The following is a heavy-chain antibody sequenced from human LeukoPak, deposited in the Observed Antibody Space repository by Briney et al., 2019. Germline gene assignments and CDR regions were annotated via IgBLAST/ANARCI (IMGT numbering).Heavy chain of an antibody. J-gene: IGHJ3*02. CDR3: ATQPPRIAADDDAFDI. CDR2: FDPEDGEI. Sequence: ASVKVSCKVSGYTLSELSMHWVRQAPGKGLVWMGAFDPEDGEIIYAQKFQGRVTMTEDTSTDTAYMELSSLRSEDTAVYYCATQPPRIAADDDAFDIWGQGTMVTVSS. D-gene: IGHD6-13*01. CDR1: GYTLSELS. V-gene: IGHV1-24*01.